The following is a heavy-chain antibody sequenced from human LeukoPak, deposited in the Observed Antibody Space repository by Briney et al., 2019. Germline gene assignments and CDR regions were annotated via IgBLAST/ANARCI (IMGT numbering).Heavy chain of an antibody. V-gene: IGHV3-9*01. J-gene: IGHJ6*02. Sequence: PGRSLRLSCAASGFTFDDYAMRWVRQAPGKGLEWVSGISWNSGSIGYADSVKGRFTISRDNAKNSLYLQMNSLRAEDTALYYCAKEGWVGATFGYYGMDVWGQGTTVTVSS. CDR3: AKEGWVGATFGYYGMDV. CDR2: ISWNSGSI. CDR1: GFTFDDYA. D-gene: IGHD1-26*01.